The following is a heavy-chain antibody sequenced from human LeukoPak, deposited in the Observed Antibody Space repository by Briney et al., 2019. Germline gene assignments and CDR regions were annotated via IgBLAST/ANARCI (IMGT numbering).Heavy chain of an antibody. Sequence: SETLSLTCTVSRGSINSHFWSWIRQPPGKGLEWIGFMYYSGSPTHNSTLQSRAVISVDTSTNQFSLRLTSMTAADTATYYCARTLTPRRAAFDIWGQGTMVVVSS. CDR1: RGSINSHF. CDR2: MYYSGSP. V-gene: IGHV4-59*08. D-gene: IGHD1-14*01. J-gene: IGHJ3*02. CDR3: ARTLTPRRAAFDI.